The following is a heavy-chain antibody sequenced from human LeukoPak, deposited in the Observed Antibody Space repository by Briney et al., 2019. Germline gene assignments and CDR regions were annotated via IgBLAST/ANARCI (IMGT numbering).Heavy chain of an antibody. CDR2: INPNTGGT. V-gene: IGHV1-2*02. CDR3: VRADRLHGGPYLIGP. D-gene: IGHD2-21*01. J-gene: IGHJ5*02. CDR1: GYTFTDYY. Sequence: ASVKVSCKTSGYTFTDYYMHWVRQAPGQGLEWMGWINPNTGGTSSAQKFQGRVTMSRDTAITTVYMEVSWLTSDDTAIYYCVRADRLHGGPYLIGPWGQGTLVTVSS.